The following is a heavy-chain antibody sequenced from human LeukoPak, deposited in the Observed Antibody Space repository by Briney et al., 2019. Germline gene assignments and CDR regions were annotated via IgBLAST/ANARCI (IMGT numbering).Heavy chain of an antibody. D-gene: IGHD6-19*01. CDR1: GGTFSSYA. Sequence: SVKVSCKASGGTFSSYAISWVRQAPGQGLEWMGGIIPIFGTANYAQKFQGRVTITADESTSTAYMGLSSLRSEDTAVYYCARHSGWTAKYFDYWGQGTLVTVSS. CDR3: ARHSGWTAKYFDY. CDR2: IIPIFGTA. V-gene: IGHV1-69*13. J-gene: IGHJ4*02.